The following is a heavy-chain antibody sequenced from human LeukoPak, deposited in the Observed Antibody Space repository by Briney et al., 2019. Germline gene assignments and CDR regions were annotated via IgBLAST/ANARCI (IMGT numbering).Heavy chain of an antibody. Sequence: ASVKVSCKASGGTFSSYAISWVRQAPGQGLEWMGGIIPIFGTANYAQKFQGRVTITADESTSTAYMELSSLRSEDTAVYYCARDLTAMGKGLDYWGQGTLVTVSS. J-gene: IGHJ4*02. V-gene: IGHV1-69*13. CDR1: GGTFSSYA. CDR2: IIPIFGTA. D-gene: IGHD5-18*01. CDR3: ARDLTAMGKGLDY.